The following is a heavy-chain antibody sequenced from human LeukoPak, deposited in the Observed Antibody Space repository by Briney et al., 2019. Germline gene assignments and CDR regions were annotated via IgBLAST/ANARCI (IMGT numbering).Heavy chain of an antibody. CDR3: ARHESLEAFDY. V-gene: IGHV4-39*01. CDR1: GGSISSCSYY. Sequence: SETLSLTCTVSGGSISSCSYYWGWIRQPPGKGLEWIGSIYYSGSTYYNPSLKSRVTISVDTSKNQFSLKLSSVTAADTAVYYCARHESLEAFDYWGQGTLVTVSS. J-gene: IGHJ4*02. CDR2: IYYSGST. D-gene: IGHD6-6*01.